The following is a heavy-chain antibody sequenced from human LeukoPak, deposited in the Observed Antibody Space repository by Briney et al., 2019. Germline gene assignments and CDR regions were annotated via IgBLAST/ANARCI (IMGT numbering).Heavy chain of an antibody. CDR1: GGSFSGYY. J-gene: IGHJ4*02. V-gene: IGHV4-34*01. CDR2: INHSGST. D-gene: IGHD2-2*01. Sequence: PLETLSLTCAVYGGSFSGYYWSWIRQPPGKGLEWIGEINHSGSTNYNPSLKSRVTISVDTSKNQFSLKLSSVTAADTAVYYCARGGEWGDIVVVPAATNLFDYWGQGTLVTVSS. CDR3: ARGGEWGDIVVVPAATNLFDY.